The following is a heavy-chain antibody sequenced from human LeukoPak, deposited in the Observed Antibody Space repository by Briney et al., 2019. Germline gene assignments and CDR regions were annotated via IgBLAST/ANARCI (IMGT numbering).Heavy chain of an antibody. D-gene: IGHD3-10*01. CDR1: GFTVSGHY. V-gene: IGHV3-66*02. CDR2: IHSGGTA. J-gene: IGHJ3*01. CDR3: ARGGLGGEALEV. Sequence: PGGSLRLSCAASGFTVSGHYMSWVRQAPGKGPEWVSVIHSGGTAYYADSVKGRFTISRDNSKNTLFLQLNSLRPEDTALYYCARGGLGGEALEVWGQGTMVTVSS.